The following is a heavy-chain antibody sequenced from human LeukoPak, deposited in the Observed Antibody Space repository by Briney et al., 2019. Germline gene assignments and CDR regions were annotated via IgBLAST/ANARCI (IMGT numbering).Heavy chain of an antibody. CDR3: ARDVSRGYMDY. V-gene: IGHV1-18*01. CDR1: GYTFTSYG. CDR2: ISVSSGTT. Sequence: ASVKVSCKASGYTFTSYGISWVRQAPGQGLEWMGWISVSSGTTTFAQNFQDRVTLTTDASTNTAYMELRTLRSDDTAVYYCARDVSRGYMDYWGQGTLVTVAS. J-gene: IGHJ4*02.